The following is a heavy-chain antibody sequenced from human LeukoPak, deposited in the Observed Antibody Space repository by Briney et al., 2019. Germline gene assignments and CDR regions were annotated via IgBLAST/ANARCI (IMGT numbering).Heavy chain of an antibody. CDR3: ARSPDSYGQFDY. Sequence: GASVKVSCKASGYTFTKYGIRWVRQAPGQGLEWMGWISTYNGNTNYAQKFQGRVTMTTATATSTVSMELRSLRSDDTAVYYCARSPDSYGQFDYWGQGTLVTVSS. J-gene: IGHJ4*02. D-gene: IGHD5-18*01. CDR2: ISTYNGNT. CDR1: GYTFTKYG. V-gene: IGHV1-18*01.